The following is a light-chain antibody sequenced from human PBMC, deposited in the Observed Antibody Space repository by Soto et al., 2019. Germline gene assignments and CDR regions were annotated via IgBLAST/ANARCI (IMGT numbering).Light chain of an antibody. CDR3: AAWDDSLNVFYV. Sequence: QSVLTQPASVSGSPGQSITISCTGTSSDVGGYIYVSWYRQHPGKAPKPIIYEVSNRPSGVSNRFSGSKSGNTASLAISGLQSEDEADYYCAAWDDSLNVFYVFGTGTKLTVL. J-gene: IGLJ1*01. CDR1: SSDVGGYIY. CDR2: EVS. V-gene: IGLV2-14*01.